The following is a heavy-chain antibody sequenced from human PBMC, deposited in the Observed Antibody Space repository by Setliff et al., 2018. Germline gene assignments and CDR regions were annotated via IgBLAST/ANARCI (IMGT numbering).Heavy chain of an antibody. CDR3: ARTSTYVLGSGSYCDRWFDP. J-gene: IGHJ5*02. D-gene: IGHD3-10*01. V-gene: IGHV4-30-4*02. CDR1: GDSLSGDNYF. CDR2: IYYTGKT. Sequence: SETLSLTCTVSGDSLSGDNYFWCWIRHLPGKGLQWLGPIYYTGKTSYNPSLKSRLEMSVDASKREFALRLSSVTAADTAVYYCARTSTYVLGSGSYCDRWFDPWSQGTLVTVSS.